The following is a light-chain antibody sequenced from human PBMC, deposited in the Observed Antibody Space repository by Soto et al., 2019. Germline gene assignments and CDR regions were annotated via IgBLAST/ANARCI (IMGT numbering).Light chain of an antibody. Sequence: EIVLTQSPGTLSLSPGDRATLSCRASQSANSNYLAWYQRKPGQAPRLLIYGASNRATDIPYRFSASGSGTDFTLTITRLEAEDFAVYYCQQYDSTPPTFGQGTKVDVK. CDR3: QQYDSTPPT. J-gene: IGKJ1*01. CDR2: GAS. V-gene: IGKV3-20*01. CDR1: QSANSNY.